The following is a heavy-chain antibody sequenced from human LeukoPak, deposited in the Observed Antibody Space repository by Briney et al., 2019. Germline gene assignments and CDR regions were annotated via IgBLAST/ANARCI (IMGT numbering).Heavy chain of an antibody. CDR1: GFTFCSYS. J-gene: IGHJ4*02. CDR2: ISSSSSTI. V-gene: IGHV3-48*01. Sequence: GGSLRLSCAASGFTFCSYSMIWVRQAPGKGLEWVSYISSSSSTIYYADSVKGRFTISRDNAKNSLYLQMNSLRAEDTAVYYCAKDLYYFDYWGQGTLVTVSS. CDR3: AKDLYYFDY.